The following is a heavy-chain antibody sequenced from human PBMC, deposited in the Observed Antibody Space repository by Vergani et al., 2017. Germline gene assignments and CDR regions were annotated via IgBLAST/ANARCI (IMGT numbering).Heavy chain of an antibody. CDR1: GFTFDDYA. V-gene: IGHV3-9*01. CDR3: AKDIQLWSHTFDY. D-gene: IGHD5-18*01. Sequence: EVQLVESGGGLVQPGRSLRLSCAASGFTFDDYAMHWVRQAPGKGLEWVSGISWNSGSIGYADSVKGRFTISRDNAKNSLYLQMNSLRAEDTALYYCAKDIQLWSHTFDYWGREPWSPSPQ. CDR2: ISWNSGSI. J-gene: IGHJ4*02.